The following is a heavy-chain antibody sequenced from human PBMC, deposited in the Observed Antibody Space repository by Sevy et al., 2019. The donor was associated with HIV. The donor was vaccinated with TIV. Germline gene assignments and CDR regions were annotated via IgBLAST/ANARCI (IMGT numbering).Heavy chain of an antibody. CDR1: GYTFTGYY. CDR3: SRSVYGSGTYLNDY. CDR2: INPNGGGT. Sequence: ASVKVSCKASGYTFTGYYIHWVRQAPGQGLEWMGWINPNGGGTNYAQKFQGRVTRTGDTSISPAYMDLTRLRSDDTAVYYCSRSVYGSGTYLNDYWGQGTLVTVSS. V-gene: IGHV1-2*02. D-gene: IGHD3-10*01. J-gene: IGHJ4*02.